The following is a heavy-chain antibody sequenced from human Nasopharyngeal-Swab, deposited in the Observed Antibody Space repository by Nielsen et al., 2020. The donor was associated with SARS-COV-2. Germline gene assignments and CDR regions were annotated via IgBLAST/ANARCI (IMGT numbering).Heavy chain of an antibody. CDR3: ARGARSYDSSGHSAFDI. CDR1: GFTFSRYD. V-gene: IGHV3-13*01. Sequence: GGSLRLSCAASGFTFSRYDMHWVRQATGKGLEWVSAIGTAGDTYYPGSVKGRFTISRENAKNSLYLQMNSLRAGDTAVYYCARGARSYDSSGHSAFDIWGQGTMVTVSS. D-gene: IGHD3-22*01. CDR2: IGTAGDT. J-gene: IGHJ3*02.